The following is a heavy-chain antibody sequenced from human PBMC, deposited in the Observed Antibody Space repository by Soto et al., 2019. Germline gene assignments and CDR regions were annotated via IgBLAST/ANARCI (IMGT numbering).Heavy chain of an antibody. CDR2: IYPGDSDT. J-gene: IGHJ3*02. V-gene: IGHV5-51*01. D-gene: IGHD6-13*01. CDR1: GYSFTSYW. CDR3: ARRLAVKVYQLVPYAFDI. Sequence: PGESLKISCKGSGYSFTSYWIGWVRQMPGKGLEWMGIIYPGDSDTRYSPSFQGQVTISADKSISTAYLQWSSLKASDTAMYYCARRLAVKVYQLVPYAFDIWGQGTMVTVSS.